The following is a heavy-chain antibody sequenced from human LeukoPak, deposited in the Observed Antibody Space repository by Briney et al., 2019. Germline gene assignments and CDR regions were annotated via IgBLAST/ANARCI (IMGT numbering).Heavy chain of an antibody. D-gene: IGHD2-2*01. CDR2: IYHSGST. CDR3: ASASIGYCSSTSCPLGAFDI. CDR1: GGSISSVMW. J-gene: IGHJ3*02. Sequence: KPSETLSLTCAVSGGSISSVMWWSWVRQPPGKGLEWIGEIYHSGSTIYNPSLKSRVTISVDKAENQFSLRLTSVTAADTAVYYCASASIGYCSSTSCPLGAFDIWGQGTMVTVSS. V-gene: IGHV4-4*02.